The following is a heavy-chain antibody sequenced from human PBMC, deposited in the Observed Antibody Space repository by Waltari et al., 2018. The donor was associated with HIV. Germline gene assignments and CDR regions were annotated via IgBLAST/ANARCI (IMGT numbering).Heavy chain of an antibody. CDR1: GFPFSNYA. CDR2: ISASGGTT. V-gene: IGHV3-23*01. J-gene: IGHJ4*02. D-gene: IGHD2-15*01. Sequence: EVQLLDSGGGLVRPGGSLRVSCATSGFPFSNYAMIWVRQAPGKGPEWVSGISASGGTTYYADSVKGRFTISRDNFKNTLHLQMNGLRAEDTAIYYCAKAPLRRSSVGGEGPSHFEYWGQGTLVTVSS. CDR3: AKAPLRRSSVGGEGPSHFEY.